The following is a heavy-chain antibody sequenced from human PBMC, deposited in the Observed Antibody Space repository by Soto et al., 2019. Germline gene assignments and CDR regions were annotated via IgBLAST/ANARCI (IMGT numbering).Heavy chain of an antibody. Sequence: QVQLVESGGGVVQPGRSLRLSCAASGFTFSSYGIHWVRQAPGKGLEWVAFISYDGGNKYYADSVKGRFTISRDNSKNTLFLQMNSLRAEDTAVDSCAKVIVTFGGSRYGLDVWGQGTTVTVSS. CDR1: GFTFSSYG. CDR3: AKVIVTFGGSRYGLDV. J-gene: IGHJ6*02. D-gene: IGHD3-16*01. CDR2: ISYDGGNK. V-gene: IGHV3-30*18.